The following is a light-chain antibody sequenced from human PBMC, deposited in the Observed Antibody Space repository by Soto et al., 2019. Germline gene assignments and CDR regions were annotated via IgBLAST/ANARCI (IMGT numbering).Light chain of an antibody. CDR2: GAS. Sequence: DIQMTQSPSSLSASVGDRVTITCRASQSISGYLNWYQQKPGKAPKVLISGASTLHNGVPSRFSGRGSGTDFTLTISSLQPEDVATYYCQQSLSTLLTFGGGNKVEIK. J-gene: IGKJ4*01. V-gene: IGKV1-39*01. CDR3: QQSLSTLLT. CDR1: QSISGY.